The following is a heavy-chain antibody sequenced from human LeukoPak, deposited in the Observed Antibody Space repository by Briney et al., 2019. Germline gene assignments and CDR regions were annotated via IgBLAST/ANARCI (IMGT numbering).Heavy chain of an antibody. J-gene: IGHJ5*01. Sequence: PGGSLRLSCAAFGFTFSNFWMSWVRQAPGKGLEWVANIKEDGSEKYYVDSVKGRFTISRDNAKNSLYLQMDSLRAEDTAVYYCARYSSGWQFNWFDPWGQGTLVTVSS. CDR1: GFTFSNFW. CDR3: ARYSSGWQFNWFDP. V-gene: IGHV3-7*01. CDR2: IKEDGSEK. D-gene: IGHD6-19*01.